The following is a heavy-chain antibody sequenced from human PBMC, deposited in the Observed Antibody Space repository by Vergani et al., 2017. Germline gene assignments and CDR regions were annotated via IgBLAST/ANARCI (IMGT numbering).Heavy chain of an antibody. CDR3: ARGLGKWERYDYYYYMDV. D-gene: IGHD1-26*01. V-gene: IGHV4-34*01. Sequence: QVQLQQWGAGLLKPSETLSLTCAVYGGSFSGYYWSWIRQPPGKGLEWIGEINHSGSTNYNPSLKSRVIISVDTSMNQFSLKLNSVTAADTAVYYCARGLGKWERYDYYYYMDVWGKGTTVTVSS. J-gene: IGHJ6*03. CDR1: GGSFSGYY. CDR2: INHSGST.